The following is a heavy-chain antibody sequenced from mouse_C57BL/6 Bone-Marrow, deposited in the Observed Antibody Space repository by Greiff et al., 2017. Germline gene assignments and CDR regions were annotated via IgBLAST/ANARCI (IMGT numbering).Heavy chain of an antibody. V-gene: IGHV1-20*01. J-gene: IGHJ1*03. CDR1: GYSFTGYF. D-gene: IGHD2-3*01. Sequence: EVQLQESGPELVKPGASVKISCKASGYSFTGYFMHWVMQSHGQSLEWIGRINPYNGDTFYNQKFKGKATLTVDKSSSTAHMELRSLTSEDSAVYYGARGGGYYVEGWYFDDWGTGTTVTVSS. CDR3: ARGGGYYVEGWYFDD. CDR2: INPYNGDT.